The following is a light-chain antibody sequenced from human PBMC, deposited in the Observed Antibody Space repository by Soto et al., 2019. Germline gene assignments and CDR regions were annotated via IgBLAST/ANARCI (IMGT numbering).Light chain of an antibody. CDR2: EDT. V-gene: IGLV2-23*01. J-gene: IGLJ2*01. CDR3: CSYAGSRTLV. Sequence: QSVLTQPASVSGSPGQSITISCTGTSSDIGSYDLVSWYQQHPGKVPKVMIYEDTKRPSGVSNRFSGSKSDNTASLTISGLQAEDEADYYCCSYAGSRTLVFGGGTKLTVL. CDR1: SSDIGSYDL.